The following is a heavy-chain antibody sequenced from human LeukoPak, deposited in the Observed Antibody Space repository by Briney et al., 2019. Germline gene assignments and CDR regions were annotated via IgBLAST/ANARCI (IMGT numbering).Heavy chain of an antibody. D-gene: IGHD3-3*01. J-gene: IGHJ6*02. Sequence: GGSLRLSCAASGFTFSSYSMNWVRQAPGKGLEWVSYISSSSSTIYYADSVKGRFTISRDNAKNSLYLQMNSLRAEDTAVYYCAAPGVTIFGVVIGDYYYGMDVWGQGTTVTVSS. CDR2: ISSSSSTI. CDR1: GFTFSSYS. V-gene: IGHV3-48*01. CDR3: AAPGVTIFGVVIGDYYYGMDV.